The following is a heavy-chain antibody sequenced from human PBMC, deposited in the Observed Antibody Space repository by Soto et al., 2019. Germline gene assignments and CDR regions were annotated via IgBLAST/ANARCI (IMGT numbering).Heavy chain of an antibody. D-gene: IGHD5-12*01. CDR2: ISADNGNT. Sequence: ASVKVSCKASGYTFTSYGISWVRQAPGQGLEWMGWISADNGNTNYAQKLQGRVTMTTDTSTSTAYMELRSLRSDDTAVYYCARAATMYYYYYYYMDVWGKGTTVTVSS. CDR3: ARAATMYYYYYYYMDV. V-gene: IGHV1-18*01. CDR1: GYTFTSYG. J-gene: IGHJ6*03.